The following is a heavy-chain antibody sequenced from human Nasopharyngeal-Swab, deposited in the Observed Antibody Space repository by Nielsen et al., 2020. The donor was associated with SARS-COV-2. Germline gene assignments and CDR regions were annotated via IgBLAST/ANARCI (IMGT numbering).Heavy chain of an antibody. CDR3: VRDQAMARPNWFDH. D-gene: IGHD5-18*01. V-gene: IGHV7-4-1*02. J-gene: IGHJ5*02. CDR1: GYTFTRYA. CDR2: IATPTGHP. Sequence: ASVKVSCKASGYTFTRYAINWLRQAPGQGPEWMGWIATPTGHPTYAQGFTGRFVFSLDTSAATAYLHINSLKTEDTAIYYCVRDQAMARPNWFDHWGQGTLVTVSS.